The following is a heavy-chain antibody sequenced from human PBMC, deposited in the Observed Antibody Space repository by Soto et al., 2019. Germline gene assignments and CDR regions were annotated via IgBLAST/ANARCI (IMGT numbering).Heavy chain of an antibody. CDR1: GGSISSSSYY. Sequence: QLQLXXSGPGLVKPXXXXSLTXTVXGGSISSSSYYWGWIRQPPGKGLEWIGSIYYSGSTYYNPSLKSRVTISVDTSKNQFSLKLSSVTAADTAVYYCASTVTGDDYWGQGTLVTVSS. CDR3: ASTVTGDDY. V-gene: IGHV4-39*01. D-gene: IGHD2-21*02. CDR2: IYYSGST. J-gene: IGHJ4*02.